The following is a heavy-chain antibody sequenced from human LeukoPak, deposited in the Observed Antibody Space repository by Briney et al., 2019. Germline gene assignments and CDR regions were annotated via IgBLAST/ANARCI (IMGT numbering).Heavy chain of an antibody. V-gene: IGHV1-46*01. CDR2: FNPSAGNT. CDR3: ARARVTAGQYYFDY. Sequence: ASVKVSCKTSGFTFTNYYIHWVRQAPGQGLEWLGMFNPSAGNTNYAQKFQGRVTMTRDTSTSTVYMELSSLRSEDTAVYYCARARVTAGQYYFDYWGQGTLVTVSS. D-gene: IGHD4-11*01. CDR1: GFTFTNYY. J-gene: IGHJ4*02.